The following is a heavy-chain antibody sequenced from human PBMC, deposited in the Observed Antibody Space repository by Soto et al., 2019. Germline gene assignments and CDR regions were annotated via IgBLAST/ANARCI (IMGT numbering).Heavy chain of an antibody. CDR2: IYYGGST. Sequence: QVHLQESGPGLVKPSETLSLTCTVSGDSISTDYWSWIRQSPGKGLEWIGFIYYGGSTNYNPSLTRPVTLSVDTPKNRFSLKLSAVTAADTAVYYCAKNWNWGSLVHWGQGTLVTVSS. CDR3: AKNWNWGSLVH. V-gene: IGHV4-59*08. D-gene: IGHD7-27*01. CDR1: GDSISTDY. J-gene: IGHJ4*02.